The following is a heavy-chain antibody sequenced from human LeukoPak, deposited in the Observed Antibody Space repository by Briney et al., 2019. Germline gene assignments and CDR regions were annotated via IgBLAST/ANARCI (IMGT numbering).Heavy chain of an antibody. D-gene: IGHD1-26*01. J-gene: IGHJ4*02. Sequence: GASVKVSCXASGYTFTSYDINWVRQATGQGLEWMGWMNPNSGNTGYAQKFQGRVTITRNTSISTAYMELSSLRSEDTAVYYCARAQSHPRARYRGSYYFDYWGQGTLVTVSS. CDR1: GYTFTSYD. CDR2: MNPNSGNT. CDR3: ARAQSHPRARYRGSYYFDY. V-gene: IGHV1-8*01.